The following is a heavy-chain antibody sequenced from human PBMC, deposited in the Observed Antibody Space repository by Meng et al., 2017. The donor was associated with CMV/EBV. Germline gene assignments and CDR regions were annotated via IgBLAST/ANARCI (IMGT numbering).Heavy chain of an antibody. Sequence: VHLPESGPGLVKPSETLSLTCTVSGGSFSSYYWSWIRQPAGKGLEWIGRIYTSGSTNYNPSLKSRVTMSVDTSKNQFSLKLSSVTAADTAVYYCARDLMNCSSTSCANWFDPWGQGTLVTVSS. CDR1: GGSFSSYY. CDR2: IYTSGST. V-gene: IGHV4-4*07. CDR3: ARDLMNCSSTSCANWFDP. J-gene: IGHJ5*02. D-gene: IGHD2-2*01.